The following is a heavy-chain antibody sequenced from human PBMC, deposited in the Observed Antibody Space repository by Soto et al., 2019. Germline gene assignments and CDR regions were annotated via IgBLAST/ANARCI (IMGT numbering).Heavy chain of an antibody. CDR3: ARDAISIVRGTNNWFDP. V-gene: IGHV3-23*01. CDR1: GFTFSNYA. J-gene: IGHJ5*02. CDR2: ISGGGIST. D-gene: IGHD3-10*01. Sequence: EVQLLESGGGLVQPGGSLTLSCAASGFTFSNYAMSWVRQAPGKGLEWVSAISGGGISTYYADSVRGRFTISRDNSRNTLYLRMNRLRAEDTAVYYCARDAISIVRGTNNWFDPWGQGTLVTVSS.